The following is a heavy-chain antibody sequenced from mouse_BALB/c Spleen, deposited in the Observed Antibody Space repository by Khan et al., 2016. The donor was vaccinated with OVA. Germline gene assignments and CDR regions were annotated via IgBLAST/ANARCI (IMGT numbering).Heavy chain of an antibody. CDR3: ARENYYGSSHYAMDY. D-gene: IGHD1-1*01. CDR2: IAPGSGSP. J-gene: IGHJ4*01. CDR1: GYTFTSYW. V-gene: IGHV1S41*01. Sequence: DLVKPGASVKLSCKASGYTFTSYWINWIKQRPGQGLEWIGRIAPGSGSPYYNEMFKDKATLTVDTSSSTAYIQLSSLSSEDSAVYFCARENYYGSSHYAMDYWGQGTSGTVSS.